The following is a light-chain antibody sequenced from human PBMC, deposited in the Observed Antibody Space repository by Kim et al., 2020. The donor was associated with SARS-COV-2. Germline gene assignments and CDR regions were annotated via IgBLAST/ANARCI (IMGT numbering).Light chain of an antibody. CDR1: NSGSKN. V-gene: IGLV3-9*01. CDR2: RNS. J-gene: IGLJ3*02. Sequence: VAPGKTARISWGGNNSGSKNVHWYQQKPGQAPVLVIYRNSNRPSGIPERFSGSNSGNAATLTSSRAQAGDEADYYCQVWDSSTAVFGGGTQLTVL. CDR3: QVWDSSTAV.